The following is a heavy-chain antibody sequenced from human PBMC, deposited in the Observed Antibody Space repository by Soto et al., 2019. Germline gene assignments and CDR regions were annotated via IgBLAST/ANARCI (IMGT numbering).Heavy chain of an antibody. D-gene: IGHD2-15*01. Sequence: ASVKVSCKASGYTFTSYAMHWVRQAPGQRLEWMGWINAGNGNTKYSQKFQGRVTITRDTSASTAYMELSSLRSEDTAVYYCARDLACSGGSCYSFYYYDYMDVWGKGTTVTVSS. V-gene: IGHV1-3*01. CDR2: INAGNGNT. J-gene: IGHJ6*03. CDR3: ARDLACSGGSCYSFYYYDYMDV. CDR1: GYTFTSYA.